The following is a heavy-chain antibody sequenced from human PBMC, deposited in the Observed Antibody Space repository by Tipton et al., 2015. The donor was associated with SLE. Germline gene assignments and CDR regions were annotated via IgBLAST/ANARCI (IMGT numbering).Heavy chain of an antibody. J-gene: IGHJ4*02. V-gene: IGHV4-59*12. CDR1: GGPINSFY. Sequence: TLSLTCTVSGGPINSFYWNWIRQPPGKGLEWIGYINYSGSTNYNPSLRSRVTISADTSKNQFSLKLSSVTAADTAVYYCARVRTRVGITIFGVARGYYFDYWGQGTLVTVSS. CDR3: ARVRTRVGITIFGVARGYYFDY. D-gene: IGHD3-3*01. CDR2: INYSGST.